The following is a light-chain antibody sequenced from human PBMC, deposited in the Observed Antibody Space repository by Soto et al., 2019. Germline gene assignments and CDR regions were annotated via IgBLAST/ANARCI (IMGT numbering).Light chain of an antibody. CDR1: SSDVGSYNL. J-gene: IGLJ2*01. V-gene: IGLV2-23*01. CDR2: EGN. CDR3: CAYAGSNTLG. Sequence: QSALTQPASVSGSPGQSITISCTGTSSDVGSYNLVSWYQQHPGKAPKLMIYEGNKRPSGVSNRFSASKSGNTASLTISGLQAEDEADYYCCAYAGSNTLGFGGGTKLTVL.